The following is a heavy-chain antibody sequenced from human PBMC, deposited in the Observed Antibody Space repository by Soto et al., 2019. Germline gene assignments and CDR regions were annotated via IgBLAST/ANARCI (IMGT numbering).Heavy chain of an antibody. D-gene: IGHD3-16*01. Sequence: QVQLQQWGAGLLKPSETLSLTCSVYGGSFRDYYWNWIRQSPGRGPEWIGEINHSGTTNYNPSLKSRVTMSVDTSKRQFSLKLSSVTAADTAVYYCASFPLPVGPGFDTWGQGTLVTVSS. V-gene: IGHV4-34*01. CDR2: INHSGTT. CDR1: GGSFRDYY. J-gene: IGHJ5*02. CDR3: ASFPLPVGPGFDT.